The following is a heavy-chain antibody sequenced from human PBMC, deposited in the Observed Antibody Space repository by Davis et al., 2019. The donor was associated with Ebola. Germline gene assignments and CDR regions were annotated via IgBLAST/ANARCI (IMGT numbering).Heavy chain of an antibody. CDR1: GGSISSYY. CDR3: ARVLTIDFWSGYVRSYMDV. CDR2: INHSGST. D-gene: IGHD3-3*01. J-gene: IGHJ6*03. V-gene: IGHV4-34*01. Sequence: PSETLSLTCTVSGGSISSYYWSWIRQPPGKGLEWIGEINHSGSTNYNPSLKSRVTISVDTSKNQFSLKLSSVTAADTAVYYCARVLTIDFWSGYVRSYMDVWGKGTTVTVSS.